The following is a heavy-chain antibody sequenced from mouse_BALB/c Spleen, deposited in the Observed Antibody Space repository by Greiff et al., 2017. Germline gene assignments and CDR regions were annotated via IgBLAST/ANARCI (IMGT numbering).Heavy chain of an antibody. CDR2: IWAGGST. CDR3: ARVYRPRGVVSAY. J-gene: IGHJ3*01. Sequence: QVQLKESGPGLVAPSQSLSITCTVSGFSLTSYGVHWVRQPPGKGLEWLGVIWAGGSTNYNSALMSRLSISKDNSKSQVFLKMNSLQTDDTAMYYCARVYRPRGVVSAYWGQGTLVTVSA. CDR1: GFSLTSYG. V-gene: IGHV2-9*02. D-gene: IGHD1-1*02.